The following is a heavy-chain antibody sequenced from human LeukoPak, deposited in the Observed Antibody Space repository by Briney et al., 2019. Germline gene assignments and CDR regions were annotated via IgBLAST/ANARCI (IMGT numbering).Heavy chain of an antibody. CDR1: GGTFSSYA. CDR3: AKSNCSSTSCYFYYYYGMDV. V-gene: IGHV1-69*04. D-gene: IGHD2-2*01. Sequence: RASVKVSCKASGGTFSSYAISWVRQAPGQGLEWMGRIIPIFGIANYAQKFQGRVTITADKSTSTAYMELSSLRSEDTAVYYCAKSNCSSTSCYFYYYYGMDVWGQGTTVTVSS. CDR2: IIPIFGIA. J-gene: IGHJ6*02.